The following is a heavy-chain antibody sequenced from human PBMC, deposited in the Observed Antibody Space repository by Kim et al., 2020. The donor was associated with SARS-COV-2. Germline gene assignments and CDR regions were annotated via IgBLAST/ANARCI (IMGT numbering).Heavy chain of an antibody. J-gene: IGHJ4*02. Sequence: ADPVKGRFTISGDNAKNSLYLQMNSLRAEDTALYYCAKDGTVTIRGYFDYWGQGTLVTVSS. D-gene: IGHD4-17*01. V-gene: IGHV3-9*01. CDR3: AKDGTVTIRGYFDY.